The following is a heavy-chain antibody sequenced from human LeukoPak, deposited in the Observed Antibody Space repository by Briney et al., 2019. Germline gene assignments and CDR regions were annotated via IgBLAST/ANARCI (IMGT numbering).Heavy chain of an antibody. CDR3: ARHPPWAVTVAGTDAYFDY. CDR2: IYKTGST. CDR1: GGSIRDYY. D-gene: IGHD6-19*01. J-gene: IGHJ4*02. Sequence: SETLSLTCTVSGGSIRDYYWSWIRQPPGKGLEWIGHIYKTGSTKYNPSLESRLTISIDTSQSQFSLNLRSVTAADTAMYYCARHPPWAVTVAGTDAYFDYWGQGILVTVSS. V-gene: IGHV4-59*08.